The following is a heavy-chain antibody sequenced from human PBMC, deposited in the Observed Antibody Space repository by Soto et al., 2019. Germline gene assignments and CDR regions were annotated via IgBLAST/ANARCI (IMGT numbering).Heavy chain of an antibody. CDR2: ISGSGGST. CDR1: GFTFSSYA. J-gene: IGHJ3*02. V-gene: IGHV3-23*01. Sequence: GGSLRLSCAASGFTFSSYAMSWVRQAPGKGLEWVSAISGSGGSTYYADSVKGRFTISRDNSKNTLYLQMNSLRAEDTAVYYCAEDGGDCYSDCWDAFDIWGQGTMVTVSS. CDR3: AEDGGDCYSDCWDAFDI. D-gene: IGHD2-21*02.